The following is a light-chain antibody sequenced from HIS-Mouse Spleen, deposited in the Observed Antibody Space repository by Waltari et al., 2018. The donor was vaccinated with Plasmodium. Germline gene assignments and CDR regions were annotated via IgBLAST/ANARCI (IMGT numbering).Light chain of an antibody. V-gene: IGLV3-10*01. CDR3: YSTDSSGNHRV. CDR2: EDS. J-gene: IGLJ3*02. CDR1: ALPNNY. Sequence: SYELTHPPSVSVSQGQTARITCPGDALPNNYAYWYQQKSGQAPVLVIYEDSKRPSGIPERFSGSSSGTMATLTISGAQVEDEADYYCYSTDSSGNHRVFGGGTKLTVL.